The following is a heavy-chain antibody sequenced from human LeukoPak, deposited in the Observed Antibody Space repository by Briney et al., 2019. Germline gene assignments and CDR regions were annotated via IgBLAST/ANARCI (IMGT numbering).Heavy chain of an antibody. CDR2: ISGIGGRT. J-gene: IGHJ6*02. CDR1: GFTFTSYA. D-gene: IGHD2-8*01. CDR3: AKLLYPVACYHYGMDV. V-gene: IGHV3-23*01. Sequence: GGSLRLSSAPSGFTFTSYAMSWVRQAPGEGLGWVSVISGIGGRTYYTDSVKGRFTLSRDNSKNTLYLQMKSLRVEDTAVYYCAKLLYPVACYHYGMDVWGQGTTVTVSS.